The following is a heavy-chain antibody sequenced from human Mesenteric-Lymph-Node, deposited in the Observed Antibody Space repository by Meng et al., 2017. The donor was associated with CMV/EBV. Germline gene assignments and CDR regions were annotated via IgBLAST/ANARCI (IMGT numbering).Heavy chain of an antibody. CDR1: GFTFSSYG. Sequence: GGSLRLSCAASGFTFSSYGMHWVRQAPGKGLEWISYISSSASTIDYADSVKGRFTISRDNAKNSLYLQMNSLRADDTALYYCARRLSDYYYYGIDVWGLGTTVTVSS. V-gene: IGHV3-48*04. CDR2: ISSSASTI. CDR3: ARRLSDYYYYGIDV. J-gene: IGHJ6*02. D-gene: IGHD3-10*01.